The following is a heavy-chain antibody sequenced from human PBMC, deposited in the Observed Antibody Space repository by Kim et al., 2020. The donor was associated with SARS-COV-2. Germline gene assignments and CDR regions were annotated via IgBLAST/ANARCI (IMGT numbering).Heavy chain of an antibody. D-gene: IGHD6-13*01. Sequence: NYAQKFQGRVTITADKSTSTAYMELSSLRSEDTAVYYCARGGGIAGEFDYWGQGTLVTVSS. J-gene: IGHJ4*02. V-gene: IGHV1-69*04. CDR3: ARGGGIAGEFDY.